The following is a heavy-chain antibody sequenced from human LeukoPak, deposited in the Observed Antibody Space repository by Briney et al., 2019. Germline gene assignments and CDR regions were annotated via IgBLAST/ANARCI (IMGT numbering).Heavy chain of an antibody. CDR3: ARPLSGYSSSLGY. D-gene: IGHD6-6*01. CDR2: VNSDGGST. CDR1: RFTFSSYW. J-gene: IGHJ4*02. V-gene: IGHV3-74*01. Sequence: QSGGSLRLSCAASRFTFSSYWMHWVRQAPGKGLVWVSRVNSDGGSTTYGDSVKGRFTISRDNAKNTLYLQMNSLRAEDTAVYYCARPLSGYSSSLGYWGQGTLVTVSS.